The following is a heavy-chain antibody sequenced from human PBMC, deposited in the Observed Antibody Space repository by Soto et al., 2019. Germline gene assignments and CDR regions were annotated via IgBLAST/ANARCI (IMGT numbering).Heavy chain of an antibody. J-gene: IGHJ6*02. V-gene: IGHV5-10-1*01. Sequence: GESLKISCKGSGYSLTSYWISWVRQMPGKGLEWMGRIDPSDSYTNYSPSFQGHVTISADKSISTAYLQWSSLKASDTAMYYCARPKTWAAHDYGMDVWGQGTPVTASS. D-gene: IGHD6-25*01. CDR2: IDPSDSYT. CDR1: GYSLTSYW. CDR3: ARPKTWAAHDYGMDV.